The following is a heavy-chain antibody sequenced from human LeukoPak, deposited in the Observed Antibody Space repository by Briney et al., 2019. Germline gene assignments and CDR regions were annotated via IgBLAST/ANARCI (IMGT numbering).Heavy chain of an antibody. J-gene: IGHJ4*02. Sequence: GRSLRLSCAASGFTFSSYGMHWVRQAPGKGLEWVAVIWYDGGNKYYADSVKGRFTISRDNSKNTLYLQMNSLRAEDTAVYYCARGTSSSWFDYWGQGTLVTVSS. D-gene: IGHD6-13*01. CDR1: GFTFSSYG. CDR2: IWYDGGNK. CDR3: ARGTSSSWFDY. V-gene: IGHV3-33*01.